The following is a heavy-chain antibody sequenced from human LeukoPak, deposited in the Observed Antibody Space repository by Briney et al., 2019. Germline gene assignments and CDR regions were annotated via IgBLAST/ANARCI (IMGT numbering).Heavy chain of an antibody. J-gene: IGHJ3*02. CDR2: ISSNGGST. CDR3: ARASRLGIGGSYYGAFDI. D-gene: IGHD1-26*01. V-gene: IGHV3-64*01. CDR1: GFTFSSYA. Sequence: GGSLRLSCAASGFTFSSYAMHWVRQAPGKGLEYVSAISSNGGSTYYANSVKGRFTISRDNSKNTLYLQMGSLRAEDMAVYYCARASRLGIGGSYYGAFDIWGQGTMVTVSS.